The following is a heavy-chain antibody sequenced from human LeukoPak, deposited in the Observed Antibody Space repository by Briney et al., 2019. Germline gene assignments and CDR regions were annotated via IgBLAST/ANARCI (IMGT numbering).Heavy chain of an antibody. CDR3: ARDQGNYYYYMDV. V-gene: IGHV1-18*04. D-gene: IGHD6-13*01. Sequence: ASVKVSCKASGYTFTGYYMHWVRQAPGQGLEWMGWISAYNGNTNYAQKLQGRVTMTTDTSTSTAYMELRSLRSDDTAVYYCARDQGNYYYYMDVWGKGTTVTVSS. CDR2: ISAYNGNT. CDR1: GYTFTGYY. J-gene: IGHJ6*03.